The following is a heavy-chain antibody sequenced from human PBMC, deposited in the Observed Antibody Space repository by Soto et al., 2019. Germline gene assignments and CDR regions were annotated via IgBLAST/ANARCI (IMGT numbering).Heavy chain of an antibody. CDR3: ARDGLYSSSWYGALGAHFDY. CDR2: IWYDGSNK. D-gene: IGHD6-13*01. CDR1: GFTFSSYG. Sequence: QVQLVESGGGVVQPGRSLRLSCAASGFTFSSYGMHWVRQAPGKGLEWVAVIWYDGSNKYYADSVKGRFTISRDNSKNTLYLQMNSLRAEDTAVYYCARDGLYSSSWYGALGAHFDYWGQGTLVTVSS. V-gene: IGHV3-33*01. J-gene: IGHJ4*02.